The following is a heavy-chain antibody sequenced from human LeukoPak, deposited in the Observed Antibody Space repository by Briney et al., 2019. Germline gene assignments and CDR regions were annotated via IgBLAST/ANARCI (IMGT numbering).Heavy chain of an antibody. V-gene: IGHV4-39*07. Sequence: SETLSLTCTVSGGSISSSSYYWGWIRQPPGKGLEWIGSIYYSGSTYYNPSLKSRVTISVDTSKNQFSLKLSSVTAADTAVYYCARSPLVRGVIPFDYWGQGTLVTVSS. CDR2: IYYSGST. J-gene: IGHJ4*02. D-gene: IGHD3-10*01. CDR3: ARSPLVRGVIPFDY. CDR1: GGSISSSSYY.